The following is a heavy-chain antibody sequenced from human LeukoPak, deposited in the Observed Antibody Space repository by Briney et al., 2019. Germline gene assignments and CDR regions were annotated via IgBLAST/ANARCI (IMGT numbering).Heavy chain of an antibody. CDR2: ISYSGTT. J-gene: IGHJ4*02. Sequence: SATLSLTCTVSSASITSSPYFCGWIRQSQGKGPEWIGRISYSGTTYYNPTLKTRSTKSVDRTKSHCSRKLYSPTAPHTTVFYCAANSADYNTLGSSYKVWGQGTLVTVSS. V-gene: IGHV4-39*02. CDR1: SASITSSPYF. D-gene: IGHD3-10*01. CDR3: AANSADYNTLGSSYKV.